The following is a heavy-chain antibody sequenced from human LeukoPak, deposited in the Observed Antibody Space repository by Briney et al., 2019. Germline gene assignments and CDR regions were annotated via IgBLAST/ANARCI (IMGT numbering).Heavy chain of an antibody. Sequence: PSETLSLTCTVSGGSISTFYWSWIRQPPGKGLEWIGYIYSSGGTNCNPSLKSRVTISVDTSKNQFSLKLNSVTAADTAVYYCARGRAYNYDSAFDIWGQGTMVTVSS. CDR3: ARGRAYNYDSAFDI. J-gene: IGHJ3*02. D-gene: IGHD3-3*01. CDR2: IYSSGGT. CDR1: GGSISTFY. V-gene: IGHV4-59*01.